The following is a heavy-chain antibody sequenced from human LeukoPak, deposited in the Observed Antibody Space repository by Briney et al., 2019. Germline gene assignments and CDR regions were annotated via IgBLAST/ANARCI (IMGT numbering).Heavy chain of an antibody. CDR3: ARETYSGSFDNWFDP. CDR2: IYTSGST. V-gene: IGHV4-61*02. J-gene: IGHJ5*02. CDR1: GGSISSGSYY. D-gene: IGHD1-26*01. Sequence: KPSQTLSLTCTVSGGSISSGSYYWSWIRQPAGKGLEWIGRIYTSGSTNYNPSLKSRVTISVDTSKNQFSLKLSSVTAADTAVYYCARETYSGSFDNWFDPWGQGTLVTVSS.